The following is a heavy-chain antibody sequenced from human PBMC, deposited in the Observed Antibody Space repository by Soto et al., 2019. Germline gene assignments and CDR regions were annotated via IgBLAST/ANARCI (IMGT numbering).Heavy chain of an antibody. Sequence: SETLSLTCTVSGGSISSYYWSWIRQPPGKGLEWIGYIYYSGSTNYNPSLKSRVTISVDTSKNRFSLKLSSVTAADTAVYYCARSQTTVTSYDYWGQGTLVTVSS. V-gene: IGHV4-59*12. J-gene: IGHJ4*02. CDR2: IYYSGST. CDR3: ARSQTTVTSYDY. CDR1: GGSISSYY. D-gene: IGHD4-17*01.